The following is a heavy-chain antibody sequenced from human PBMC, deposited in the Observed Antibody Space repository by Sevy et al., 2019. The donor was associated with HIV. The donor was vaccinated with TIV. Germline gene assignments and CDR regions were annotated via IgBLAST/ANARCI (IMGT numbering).Heavy chain of an antibody. V-gene: IGHV3-48*01. CDR3: ASQYEDVFIGG. J-gene: IGHJ4*02. Sequence: GGSLRLSCAASGFTFSSYSMNWVRQAPGKGLEWVSYISSSSSTIYYADSVKGRFTISRDNAKNSLYLQMNSLRAEDTAVYYCASQYEDVFIGGWGQGTLVTVSS. CDR2: ISSSSSTI. CDR1: GFTFSSYS. D-gene: IGHD2-15*01.